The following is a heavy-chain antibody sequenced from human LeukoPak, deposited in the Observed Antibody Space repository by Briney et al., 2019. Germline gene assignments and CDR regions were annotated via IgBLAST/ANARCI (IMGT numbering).Heavy chain of an antibody. Sequence: SQTLSLTCTVSGGSISSGDYYWSWIRQHPGKGLEWIGYIYYSGSTYYNPSLKSRVTISVDTSKNQFSLKLSSVTAADTAVYYCATTRPHSGSWFDYWGQGTLVTVSS. J-gene: IGHJ4*02. CDR3: ATTRPHSGSWFDY. D-gene: IGHD6-13*01. CDR1: GGSISSGDYY. V-gene: IGHV4-31*03. CDR2: IYYSGST.